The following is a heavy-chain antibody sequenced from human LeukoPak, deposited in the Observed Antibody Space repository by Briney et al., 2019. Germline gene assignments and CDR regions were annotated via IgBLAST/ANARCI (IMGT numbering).Heavy chain of an antibody. CDR3: ARKRSRITYFDD. CDR2: VYYSGSI. J-gene: IGHJ4*02. Sequence: SETLSLTCDVSGYSIRSDNWWGWIRQPPGKGLEWIGYVYYSGSIYSNPPLKSRVTMSVDASGNQFSLKLTSVTPEDTAVYYCARKRSRITYFDDWGQGTLVTVSS. CDR1: GYSIRSDNW. D-gene: IGHD2-2*01. V-gene: IGHV4-28*05.